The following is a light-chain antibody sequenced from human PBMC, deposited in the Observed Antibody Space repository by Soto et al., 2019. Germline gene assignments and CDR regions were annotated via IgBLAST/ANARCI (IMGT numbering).Light chain of an antibody. V-gene: IGKV3-20*01. CDR3: QQYGRP. CDR1: QSVTSDY. CDR2: GAS. Sequence: EIVLTQSPGTLSLSPGERATLSCRASQSVTSDYLAWYQQKPGQAPRLLIHGASSRATGIPDRFSGSGSGTDFTLTISRLEPEDFAVYYRQQYGRPFGQGTKVDIK. J-gene: IGKJ1*01.